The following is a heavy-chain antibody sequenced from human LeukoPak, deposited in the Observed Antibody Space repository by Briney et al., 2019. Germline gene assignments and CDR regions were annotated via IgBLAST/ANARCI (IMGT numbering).Heavy chain of an antibody. D-gene: IGHD4-17*01. J-gene: IGHJ5*02. CDR2: IDWDDDK. CDR3: ARTNYGDYRNWFDP. Sequence: SGPALVKPTQTLTLTCTFSGFSLSTSGMRVSWIRQPPGKALEWLARIDWDDDKFHSTSLKTRLTISKDTSKNQVVLTMTNMDPVDTATYYCARTNYGDYRNWFDPWGQGTLVTVSS. CDR1: GFSLSTSGMR. V-gene: IGHV2-70*04.